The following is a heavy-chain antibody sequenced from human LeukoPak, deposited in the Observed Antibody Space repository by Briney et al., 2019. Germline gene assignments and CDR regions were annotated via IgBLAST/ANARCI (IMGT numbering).Heavy chain of an antibody. CDR3: ARDGVSSGVTPAFDI. Sequence: GGSLRLSCAASGFTFDDYGMSWVRQAPGKGLEWVSGINWNGGSTGYADSVKGRFTISRDNAKNSLYLQMNSLRAEDTALYYCARDGVSSGVTPAFDIWGQGTMVTVSS. CDR2: INWNGGST. V-gene: IGHV3-20*04. CDR1: GFTFDDYG. D-gene: IGHD3-22*01. J-gene: IGHJ3*02.